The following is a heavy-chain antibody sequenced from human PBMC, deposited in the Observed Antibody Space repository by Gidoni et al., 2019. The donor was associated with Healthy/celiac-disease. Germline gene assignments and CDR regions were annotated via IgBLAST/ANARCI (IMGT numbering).Heavy chain of an antibody. CDR1: GFTVSSNY. D-gene: IGHD2-15*01. V-gene: IGHV3-66*02. J-gene: IGHJ4*02. CDR2: IYRGGRT. Sequence: ELQLVDSRGALFQPGGSLRLSCAASGFTVSSNYMSWVRQPPGKGVEGVSVIYRGGRTYYADAVKGRFTISRDNSKNTLYLQMNSLRAADTAVYDCARVLQAGVDYCDYGGQGTLVTVSS. CDR3: ARVLQAGVDYCDY.